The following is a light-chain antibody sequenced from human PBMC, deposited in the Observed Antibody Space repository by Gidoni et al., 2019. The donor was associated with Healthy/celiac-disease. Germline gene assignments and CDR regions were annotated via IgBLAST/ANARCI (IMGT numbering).Light chain of an antibody. CDR1: QSVSSN. V-gene: IGKV3-15*01. CDR2: GAS. J-gene: IGKJ1*01. Sequence: EIVMTQSPGTLSVSPGERATLSCRASQSVSSNLAWYQQKPGQAPRLLIYGASTRATGIPARFSGSGSGTEFTLTISSLQSEDFAVYYCQQYNNWPPTFXXXTKVEIK. CDR3: QQYNNWPPT.